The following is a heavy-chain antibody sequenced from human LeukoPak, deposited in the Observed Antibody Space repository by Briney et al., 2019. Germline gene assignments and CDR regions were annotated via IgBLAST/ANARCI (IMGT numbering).Heavy chain of an antibody. CDR3: ARDPDSSYEWGPFDL. V-gene: IGHV6-1*01. CDR2: TYYRYKWNT. CDR1: GDSFSSNSAT. J-gene: IGHJ5*02. Sequence: SQTLSLTCAVSGDSFSSNSATWNWLTQSPSRGLEWLGRTYYRYKWNTDYAVSVKGRITINPDTSKNQFSLYLNSVTPEDTAVYYCARDPDSSYEWGPFDLWGQGTLVTVSS. D-gene: IGHD1-26*01.